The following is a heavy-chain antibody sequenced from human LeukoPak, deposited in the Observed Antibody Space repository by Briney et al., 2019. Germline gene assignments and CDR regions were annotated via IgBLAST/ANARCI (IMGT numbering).Heavy chain of an antibody. Sequence: GGSLRLSCAASGFTFSSYAMHWVRQAPGKGLEYVSGISNNGGFTYYAKSVKDRFTISRDNSKNTLYLQMGSLRAEDMAVYSCAKSYCTSTSCPFDYWGRGALVTVSS. CDR1: GFTFSSYA. D-gene: IGHD2-2*01. J-gene: IGHJ4*02. CDR3: AKSYCTSTSCPFDY. CDR2: ISNNGGFT. V-gene: IGHV3-64*01.